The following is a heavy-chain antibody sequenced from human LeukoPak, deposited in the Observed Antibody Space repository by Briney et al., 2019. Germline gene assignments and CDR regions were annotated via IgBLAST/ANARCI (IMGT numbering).Heavy chain of an antibody. J-gene: IGHJ4*02. CDR2: ISYDGSNK. Sequence: GGSLRLSCAASGFTFSSYGMYWVRQAPGKGLEWVALISYDGSNKDYADSMKGRFTISRDNSKNTLYLQMNSLRADDTAVYYCAKEAAHYFDYWGQGTLVTVSS. CDR3: AKEAAHYFDY. V-gene: IGHV3-30*18. CDR1: GFTFSSYG. D-gene: IGHD6-13*01.